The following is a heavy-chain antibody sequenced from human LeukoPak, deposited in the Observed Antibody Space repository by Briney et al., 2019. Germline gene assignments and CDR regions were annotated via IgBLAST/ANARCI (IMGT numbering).Heavy chain of an antibody. Sequence: GESLKISCKASVYSFTSYWIGWVRQMRGKGLDFMGIIYPGDCDTRYSPSFQGQVTISADKSISTSYLKWSSLKASDTAMYYCASRLNSNYGYYFDYWGQGTLVTVSS. CDR1: VYSFTSYW. J-gene: IGHJ4*02. D-gene: IGHD4-11*01. V-gene: IGHV5-51*01. CDR3: ASRLNSNYGYYFDY. CDR2: IYPGDCDT.